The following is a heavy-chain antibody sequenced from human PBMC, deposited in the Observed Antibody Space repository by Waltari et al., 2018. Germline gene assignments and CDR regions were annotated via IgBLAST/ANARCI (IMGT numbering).Heavy chain of an antibody. Sequence: QVQLVQSGAEVKKPGASVKVSCKASGYTFTSHYMHWVRQAPGQGLEWMGTINPIGGSTSDAQKFQGRVTMNRDTSTSTVYLELSSLRSEDTAVYYCARDLGSGWYSVDFWGQGTLVTVSS. J-gene: IGHJ4*02. CDR3: ARDLGSGWYSVDF. CDR1: GYTFTSHY. V-gene: IGHV1-46*01. D-gene: IGHD6-19*01. CDR2: INPIGGST.